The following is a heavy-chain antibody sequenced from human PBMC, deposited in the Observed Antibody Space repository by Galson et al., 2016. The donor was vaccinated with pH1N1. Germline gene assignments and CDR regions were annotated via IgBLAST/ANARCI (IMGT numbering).Heavy chain of an antibody. D-gene: IGHD3-22*01. CDR2: IIPIFKTT. V-gene: IGHV1-69*13. Sequence: SVKVSCKASGGTFGSYGINWVRQAPGQGLEWMGGIIPIFKTTKYAQNFQGRVTITADESTTTAYMELSSLRSEDTAVYYCAREDYYDTDLSDWYFDLWGQGTTVTVSS. CDR3: AREDYYDTDLSDWYFDL. J-gene: IGHJ6*02. CDR1: GGTFGSYG.